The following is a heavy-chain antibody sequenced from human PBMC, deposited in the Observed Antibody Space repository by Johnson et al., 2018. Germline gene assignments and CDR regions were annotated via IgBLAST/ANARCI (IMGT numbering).Heavy chain of an antibody. J-gene: IGHJ3*02. D-gene: IGHD2-2*01. Sequence: VQLVQSGGGVVQPGVSLRLSCAASGFTLRRYGMNWVRQAPGKGLEWVSHITGSSPTIYYADSVKGRFTASRDHAKNSLYLQMSSLRAEDTAVYYCVRDGYATGRNDAFDIWGQGTLVTVSS. V-gene: IGHV3-48*01. CDR2: ITGSSPTI. CDR1: GFTLRRYG. CDR3: VRDGYATGRNDAFDI.